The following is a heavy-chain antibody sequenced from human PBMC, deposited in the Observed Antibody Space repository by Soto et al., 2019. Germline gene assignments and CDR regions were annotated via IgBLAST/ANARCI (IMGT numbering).Heavy chain of an antibody. V-gene: IGHV4-61*01. CDR3: ARDRTYYYDSSGSSHYYYYYGMDV. CDR2: IYYSGST. CDR1: GGSVSSGSYY. Sequence: QVQLQESGPGLVKPSETLSLTCTVSGGSVSSGSYYWSWIRQPPGKGLEWIGYIYYSGSTNYNPSLKSRVTISVDTSKNQFSLKLSSVTAADTVVYYCARDRTYYYDSSGSSHYYYYYGMDVWGQGTTVTVSS. D-gene: IGHD3-22*01. J-gene: IGHJ6*02.